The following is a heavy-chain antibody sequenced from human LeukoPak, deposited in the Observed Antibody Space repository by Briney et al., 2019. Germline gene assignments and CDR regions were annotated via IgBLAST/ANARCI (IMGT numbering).Heavy chain of an antibody. CDR1: GFTFSSYG. CDR3: AKDRWYSSSPSGY. CDR2: IRYDGSNK. J-gene: IGHJ4*02. D-gene: IGHD6-6*01. Sequence: GGSLRLSCAASGFTFSSYGMHWVRQAPGKGLEWVAFIRYDGSNKYYADSVKGRFTISRDNSKNTLYLQMNSLRAEDTAVYYCAKDRWYSSSPSGYWGQGTLVTVSS. V-gene: IGHV3-30*02.